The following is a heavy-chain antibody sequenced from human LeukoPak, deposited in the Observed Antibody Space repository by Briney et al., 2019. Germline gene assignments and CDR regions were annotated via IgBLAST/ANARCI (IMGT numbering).Heavy chain of an antibody. V-gene: IGHV3-9*03. Sequence: GASLRLSCAASGFTFDDYAMHWVRQAPGQGLEWVSGISWNSGSIGYADYVKGRFTITRDNAKNTLYMQMNSLRADDMAVYYCAKVIAGWCYLCYAFDIWGQGTMVTVSS. D-gene: IGHD4/OR15-4a*01. CDR1: GFTFDDYA. CDR2: ISWNSGSI. CDR3: AKVIAGWCYLCYAFDI. J-gene: IGHJ3*02.